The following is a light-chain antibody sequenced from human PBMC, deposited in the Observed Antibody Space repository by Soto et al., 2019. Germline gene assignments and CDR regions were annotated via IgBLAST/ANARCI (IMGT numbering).Light chain of an antibody. Sequence: QSALAQPASVSGSLGQSITISCIGSSSDVGSDNLVSWYQHHPGKAPKLILSEVTKRPSGVSNRFSGSKSGNTASLTISGLQAEDEADYYCCSYAGSTIFYVFGTGTKVTVL. CDR3: CSYAGSTIFYV. J-gene: IGLJ1*01. CDR1: SSDVGSDNL. V-gene: IGLV2-23*02. CDR2: EVT.